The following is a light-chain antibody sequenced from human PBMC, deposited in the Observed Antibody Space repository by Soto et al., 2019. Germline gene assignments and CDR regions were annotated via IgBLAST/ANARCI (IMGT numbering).Light chain of an antibody. J-gene: IGKJ1*01. CDR3: QQYGSSPPWT. V-gene: IGKV3-20*01. CDR1: QSVSSSY. CDR2: GAS. Sequence: EIVLTQSPGTLSLSPGERATLSCRASQSVSSSYLAWYQQKPGQAPRLLLYGASSWATGIPDRIRGSGSVTDFTLTISRLEPEDFAVYYCQQYGSSPPWTFGQGTKVEIK.